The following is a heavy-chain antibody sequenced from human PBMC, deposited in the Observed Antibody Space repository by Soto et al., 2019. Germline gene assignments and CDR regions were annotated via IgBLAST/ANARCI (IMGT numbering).Heavy chain of an antibody. CDR1: GASISSRDYY. CDR3: ARDQEGDYGMDV. V-gene: IGHV4-30-4*01. J-gene: IGHJ6*02. CDR2: IYYSGST. Sequence: SETLSLTCTVSGASISSRDYYWTWIRQPPGKGLEWIGYIYYSGSTYYNPSLKSRVTISVDTSKNQFSLKLRSVTAADTAVYYCARDQEGDYGMDVWGRGTTVTVSS.